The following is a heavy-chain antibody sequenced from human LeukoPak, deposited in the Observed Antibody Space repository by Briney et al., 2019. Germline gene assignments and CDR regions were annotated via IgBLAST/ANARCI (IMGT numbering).Heavy chain of an antibody. CDR2: ISGSGGST. Sequence: GGSLRLSCAASGFTLSSYAMSWVRQAPGKGLEWVSAISGSGGSTYYADSVKGRLTISRDNSKNTLYLQMNSLRAEDTAVYYCASFGYSYVSEDYWGQGTLVTVSS. J-gene: IGHJ4*02. D-gene: IGHD5-18*01. CDR1: GFTLSSYA. CDR3: ASFGYSYVSEDY. V-gene: IGHV3-23*01.